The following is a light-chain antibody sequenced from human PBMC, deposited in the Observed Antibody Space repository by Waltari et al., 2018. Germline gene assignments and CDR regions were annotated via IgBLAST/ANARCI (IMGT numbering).Light chain of an antibody. CDR3: QQYDDLLALT. CDR1: QDITNF. Sequence: DIQMTQSPSSLSASVGDRVTITCQASQDITNFLNWYQQKPGKAPKLLIYDASNLETGVPSRFSGSGSGTDVTFTIRSLQPEDIATYYCQQYDDLLALTFGGGTKVEIK. V-gene: IGKV1-33*01. J-gene: IGKJ4*01. CDR2: DAS.